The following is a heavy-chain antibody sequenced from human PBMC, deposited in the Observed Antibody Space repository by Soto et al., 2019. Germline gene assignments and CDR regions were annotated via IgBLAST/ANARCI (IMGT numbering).Heavy chain of an antibody. CDR3: ARRIAVAFEGMDV. V-gene: IGHV5-51*01. Sequence: GESLKISCKGSGYNFANYWIGWVRQMPGKGLEWMGIIYPGNSDTRYSPSFQGQVTISADKSISTAYLQWSSLKASDTAMYYCARRIAVAFEGMDVWGQGTTVTVSS. J-gene: IGHJ6*02. CDR2: IYPGNSDT. D-gene: IGHD6-19*01. CDR1: GYNFANYW.